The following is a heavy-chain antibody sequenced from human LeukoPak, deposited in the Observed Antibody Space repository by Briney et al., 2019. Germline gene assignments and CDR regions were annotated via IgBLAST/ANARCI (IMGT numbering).Heavy chain of an antibody. Sequence: GGSLRLSCAASGFTFNNYDMNWVRQAPGKGLEWVSYISSSSSTIYYADSVKGRFTISRDNAKKSLYLQMNSLRAEDTAVYYCARETTGFDYWGQGTLVTVSS. CDR2: ISSSSSTI. CDR1: GFTFNNYD. V-gene: IGHV3-48*01. D-gene: IGHD4-11*01. CDR3: ARETTGFDY. J-gene: IGHJ4*02.